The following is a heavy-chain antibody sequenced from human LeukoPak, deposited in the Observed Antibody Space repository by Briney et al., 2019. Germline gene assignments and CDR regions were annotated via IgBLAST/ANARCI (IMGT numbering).Heavy chain of an antibody. CDR2: ISAYDGNT. CDR1: GYTFSTYV. CDR3: ARDPYYDSSGYRPSDAFDI. Sequence: GASVKVSCKASGYTFSTYVISWVRQAPGQGREGMGWISAYDGNTNYAQKLQGRVTMTTDTSTSTAYMELRSLRSDDTAVYYCARDPYYDSSGYRPSDAFDIWGQGTMVTVSS. J-gene: IGHJ3*02. V-gene: IGHV1-18*01. D-gene: IGHD3-22*01.